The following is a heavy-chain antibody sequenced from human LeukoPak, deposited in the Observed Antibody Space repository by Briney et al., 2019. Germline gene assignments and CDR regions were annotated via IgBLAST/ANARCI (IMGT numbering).Heavy chain of an antibody. J-gene: IGHJ4*02. CDR2: IIADGGTT. Sequence: GGSLRLSCAASGLTFTNAWMSWVRQAPGKGLEWVGRIIADGGTTDYAAPVKGRFTISRDDSKNTLFLQMNSLKTEDTAVYYCTTITYVGSYWGQGTLVTVSS. CDR3: TTITYVGSY. D-gene: IGHD1-14*01. V-gene: IGHV3-15*01. CDR1: GLTFTNAW.